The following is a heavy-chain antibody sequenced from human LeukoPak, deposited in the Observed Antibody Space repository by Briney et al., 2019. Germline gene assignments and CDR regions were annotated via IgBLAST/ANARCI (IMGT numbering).Heavy chain of an antibody. CDR2: IKEDESEK. CDR1: GFTFSSYE. J-gene: IGHJ4*02. CDR3: ARGFTGWVTSPIDY. Sequence: GGSLRLSCAASGFTFSSYEMNWVRQAPGKGLEWVANIKEDESEKDYVDSVKGRFTISRDNAKNSLYLQMNSLRVEDTALYFCARGFTGWVTSPIDYWGQGTLVTVSS. D-gene: IGHD2-2*01. V-gene: IGHV3-7*01.